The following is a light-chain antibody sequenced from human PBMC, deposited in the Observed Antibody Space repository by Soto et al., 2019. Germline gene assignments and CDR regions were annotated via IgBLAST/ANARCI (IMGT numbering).Light chain of an antibody. Sequence: EIVLTQSPATLSLSPGEKATLSCRASQSVTNSLAWYQQKPGQAPRLLVYDASNRATGIPTRFSGSGSGTDSTLTFSNLEPEDFAVYYCQQHISWPLTFGGGTKVDIK. J-gene: IGKJ4*01. CDR3: QQHISWPLT. CDR2: DAS. V-gene: IGKV3-11*01. CDR1: QSVTNS.